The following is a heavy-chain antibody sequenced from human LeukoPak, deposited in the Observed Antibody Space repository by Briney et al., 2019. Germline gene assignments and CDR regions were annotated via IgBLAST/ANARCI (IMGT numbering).Heavy chain of an antibody. V-gene: IGHV3-74*01. D-gene: IGHD3-10*01. Sequence: GGSLRLSCAASGFTFSSYWMHWVRQAPGKGLVWVSRINSDGSSTSYADSVKGRFTISRDNAKNTLYLQMNSLRAEDTAVYYCARVVVGSGSYVFFNNYGMDVWGQGTTVTVSS. J-gene: IGHJ6*02. CDR3: ARVVVGSGSYVFFNNYGMDV. CDR2: INSDGSST. CDR1: GFTFSSYW.